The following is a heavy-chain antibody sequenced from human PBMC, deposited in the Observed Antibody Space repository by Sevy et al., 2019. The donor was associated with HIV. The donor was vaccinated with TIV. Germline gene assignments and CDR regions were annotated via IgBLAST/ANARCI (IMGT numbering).Heavy chain of an antibody. Sequence: ASVKVSCKASGYPFTSYVIHWVRQAPGQRLEWMGWINAGNGNTKNSQKFRGRVTLTRDTSASTAFMEMSSLRSEDTAVYYCARGGYCSSTSCDNWFDPWGQGTLVTVSS. V-gene: IGHV1-3*01. J-gene: IGHJ5*02. D-gene: IGHD2-2*01. CDR2: INAGNGNT. CDR3: ARGGYCSSTSCDNWFDP. CDR1: GYPFTSYV.